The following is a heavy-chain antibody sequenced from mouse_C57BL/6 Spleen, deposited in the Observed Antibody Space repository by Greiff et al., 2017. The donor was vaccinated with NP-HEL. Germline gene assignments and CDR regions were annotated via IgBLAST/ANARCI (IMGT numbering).Heavy chain of an antibody. Sequence: QLQQPGAELVRPGSSVKLSCKASGYTFTSYWMHWVKQRPIQGLEWIGNIDPSDSETHYNQKFKDKATLTVDKSSSTAYMQLSSLTSEDSAVYYCARWGYDYKDYWGQGTTLTVSS. J-gene: IGHJ2*01. CDR1: GYTFTSYW. D-gene: IGHD2-4*01. CDR3: ARWGYDYKDY. V-gene: IGHV1-52*01. CDR2: IDPSDSET.